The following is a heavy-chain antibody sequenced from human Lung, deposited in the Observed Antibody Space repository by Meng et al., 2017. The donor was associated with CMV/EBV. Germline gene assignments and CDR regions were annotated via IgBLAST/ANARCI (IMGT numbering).Heavy chain of an antibody. V-gene: IGHV1-3*01. J-gene: IGHJ4*02. D-gene: IGHD2-2*01. CDR1: GYSFTTYA. Sequence: QVQLGQPGCEVKKPGASLKVSCKPSGYSFTTYAMHWVRQAPGQRLEWMGWINAGNGNTKYSEKFQSRVTITRDTAASTAYMELSSLRSEDTAVYYCARTGCSSSSCYDYWGQGTLVTVSS. CDR3: ARTGCSSSSCYDY. CDR2: INAGNGNT.